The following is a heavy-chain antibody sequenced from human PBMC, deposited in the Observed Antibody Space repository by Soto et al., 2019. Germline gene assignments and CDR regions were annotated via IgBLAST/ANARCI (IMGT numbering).Heavy chain of an antibody. D-gene: IGHD3-10*01. CDR1: GGSISSYS. J-gene: IGHJ4*02. CDR3: ARVTGSSYYFEY. CDR2: IYYSGRT. V-gene: IGHV4-59*01. Sequence: QVQLQESGPGLVKPSETLSLTCTVTGGSISSYSWSWIRQPPGKGLEWIGYIYYSGRTNYHPSLMSRHILTVDTSKNQFSMKLSSVTAADTAVYYCARVTGSSYYFEYCGQGIRVTVSS.